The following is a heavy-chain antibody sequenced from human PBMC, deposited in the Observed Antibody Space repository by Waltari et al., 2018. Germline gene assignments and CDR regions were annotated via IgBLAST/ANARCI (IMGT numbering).Heavy chain of an antibody. Sequence: EVQLLESGGGLVQPGGSLRLSCAGSGFNFETYAMTWVRQAPGRGVEWGSRLSGSGDRTYYADSVKGRFTISRDNSKNTQFLEMNSLRAEDTAMYYCVKEGYSSGWFPYFFDSWGQGTLVTVSS. CDR3: VKEGYSSGWFPYFFDS. CDR1: GFNFETYA. V-gene: IGHV3-23*01. CDR2: LSGSGDRT. J-gene: IGHJ4*02. D-gene: IGHD6-19*01.